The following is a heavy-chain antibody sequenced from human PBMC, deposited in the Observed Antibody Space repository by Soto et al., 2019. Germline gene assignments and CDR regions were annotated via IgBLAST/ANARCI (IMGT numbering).Heavy chain of an antibody. D-gene: IGHD6-13*01. Sequence: GASVKVSCKASGDTFSSYAISWVRQAPGQGLEWMGVIIPIFGTANYAQKFQGRVTITADESTSTAYMELSSLRSEDTAVYYCASLCPGISASCPRPLDVWGQGTTVTVSS. J-gene: IGHJ6*02. CDR2: IIPIFGTA. CDR1: GDTFSSYA. V-gene: IGHV1-69*13. CDR3: ASLCPGISASCPRPLDV.